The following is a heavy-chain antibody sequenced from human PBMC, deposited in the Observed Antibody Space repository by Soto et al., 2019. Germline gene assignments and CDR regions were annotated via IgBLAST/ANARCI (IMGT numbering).Heavy chain of an antibody. Sequence: SETLSLTCTVSGDSISSSSYYWGWIRQPPGKGLEWIGSIYYSGTTYYNPSLKSRVTISVDTSKTQFSLNLTSVTAADTALYYCARHTSYARGWYVYYWSQGTPVTVSS. V-gene: IGHV4-39*01. D-gene: IGHD6-19*01. J-gene: IGHJ4*02. CDR3: ARHTSYARGWYVYY. CDR1: GDSISSSSYY. CDR2: IYYSGTT.